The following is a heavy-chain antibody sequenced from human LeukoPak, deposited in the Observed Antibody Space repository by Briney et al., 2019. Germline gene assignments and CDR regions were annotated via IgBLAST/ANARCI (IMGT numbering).Heavy chain of an antibody. J-gene: IGHJ6*04. D-gene: IGHD4-17*01. CDR2: IIPIFGTA. CDR3: ASYYGDYPSYYYGMDV. Sequence: GASVKVSCKASGGTFSSYAMSWVRQAPGQGLEWMGEIIPIFGTANYAQKFQGRVTIAADKSTSTAYMELSSLRSEDTAVYYCASYYGDYPSYYYGMDVWGKGTTVTVSS. CDR1: GGTFSSYA. V-gene: IGHV1-69*06.